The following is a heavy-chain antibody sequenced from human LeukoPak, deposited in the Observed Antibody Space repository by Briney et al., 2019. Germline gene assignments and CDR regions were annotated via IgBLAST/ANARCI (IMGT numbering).Heavy chain of an antibody. CDR2: IKQDGSEK. D-gene: IGHD3-10*01. Sequence: GGSLRLSCAASGFTFSTSWMSWVRQAPEKGLEWVANIKQDGSEKYYVDSVKGRFTISRDNSKKTLFLQMNSLRAEDTAVYYCTKDRSTMVRGDVWGKGTTVTVSS. J-gene: IGHJ6*04. CDR3: TKDRSTMVRGDV. CDR1: GFTFSTSW. V-gene: IGHV3-7*03.